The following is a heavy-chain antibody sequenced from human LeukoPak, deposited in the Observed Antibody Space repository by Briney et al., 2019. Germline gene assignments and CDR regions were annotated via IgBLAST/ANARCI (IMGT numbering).Heavy chain of an antibody. Sequence: PSETLSLTCTVSGGSISSYYWSWIRQPPGKGLEWIGYIYYSGSTNYTPSLKSRVTISVDTSKNQFSLKLSSVTAGDTAVYYCARDPGYSSGWYSIGDWGQGTLVTVSS. CDR1: GGSISSYY. D-gene: IGHD6-19*01. J-gene: IGHJ4*02. CDR2: IYYSGST. CDR3: ARDPGYSSGWYSIGD. V-gene: IGHV4-59*01.